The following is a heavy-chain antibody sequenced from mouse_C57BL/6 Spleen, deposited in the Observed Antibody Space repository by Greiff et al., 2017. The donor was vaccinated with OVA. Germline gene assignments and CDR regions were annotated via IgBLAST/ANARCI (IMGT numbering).Heavy chain of an antibody. V-gene: IGHV1-80*01. CDR3: ARGGVYGNQGYFDD. D-gene: IGHD2-1*01. CDR2: IYPGDGDT. CDR1: GYAFSSYW. Sequence: VKVVESGAELVKPGASVKISCKASGYAFSSYWMNWVKQRPGKGLEWIGQIYPGDGDTNYNGKFKGKATLTADKSSSTAYMQLSSLTSEDSAVYFCARGGVYGNQGYFDDWGQGTTLTVSS. J-gene: IGHJ2*01.